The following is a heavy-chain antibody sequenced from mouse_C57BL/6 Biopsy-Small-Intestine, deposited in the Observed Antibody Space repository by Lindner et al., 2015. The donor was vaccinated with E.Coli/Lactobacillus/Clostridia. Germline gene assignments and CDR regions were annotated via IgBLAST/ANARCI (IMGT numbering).Heavy chain of an antibody. CDR3: SRQDYYASEYAWYFDV. J-gene: IGHJ1*03. V-gene: IGHV5-6*01. Sequence: VQLQESGGDLVKPGGSLKLSCAASGFTFSNYGMSWVRQTPDKRLEWVATISSGGTYTYYPDNVKGRFTISRDSAKNTLYLQMSSLKSEDTAMYYCSRQDYYASEYAWYFDVWGTGTTVTVSS. D-gene: IGHD1-1*01. CDR2: ISSGGTYT. CDR1: GFTFSNYG.